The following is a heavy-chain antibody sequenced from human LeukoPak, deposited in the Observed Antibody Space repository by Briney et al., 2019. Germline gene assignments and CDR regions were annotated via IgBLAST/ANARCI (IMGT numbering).Heavy chain of an antibody. CDR3: ATVAVIRGVTYFDY. J-gene: IGHJ4*02. CDR2: LFYSGST. V-gene: IGHV4-59*01. CDR1: GGSISSYY. D-gene: IGHD3-10*01. Sequence: SETLSLSCTVSGGSISSYYWSWIRQPPGKGLEWIAYLFYSGSTDYNPSLESRVTISVDTSKNQFSLKLRSVTAADTAVYYCATVAVIRGVTYFDYWGQGTLVTVSS.